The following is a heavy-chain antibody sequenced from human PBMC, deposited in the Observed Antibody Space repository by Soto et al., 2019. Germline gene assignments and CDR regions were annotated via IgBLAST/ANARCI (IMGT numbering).Heavy chain of an antibody. CDR2: VIPILGTT. CDR3: ARHAGTYYYNGMDV. V-gene: IGHV1-69*12. J-gene: IGHJ6*02. CDR1: GGTFSTYA. D-gene: IGHD6-13*01. Sequence: QVQLVQSGAEVKKPGSSVKVSCKASGGTFSTYAISWVRQAPGQGLEWMGGVIPILGTTNNAQKFQGRVTIPADHSTGTADMELSSLRSEDTAVYFCARHAGTYYYNGMDVWGHGTTVTVSS.